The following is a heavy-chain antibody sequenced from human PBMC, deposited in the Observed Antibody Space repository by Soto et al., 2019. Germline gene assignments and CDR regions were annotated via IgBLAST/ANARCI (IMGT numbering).Heavy chain of an antibody. D-gene: IGHD2-21*01. CDR1: GLSFSAGW. CDR2: LKSKADGRTT. V-gene: IGHV3-15*01. J-gene: IGHJ4*02. CDR3: TADLPGGNSPFFDF. Sequence: PGVSLRLSCAASGLSFSAGWMSWVRQAPGQGLECAGRLKSKADGRTTDYSVPVKGRFTISRHDSKSTLYLQMNSLKTEHTAVYYCTADLPGGNSPFFDFWGPETLDTVSS.